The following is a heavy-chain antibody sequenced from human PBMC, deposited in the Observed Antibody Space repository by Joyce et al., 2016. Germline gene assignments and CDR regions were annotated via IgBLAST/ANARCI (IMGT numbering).Heavy chain of an antibody. CDR3: AKAHRRFSNWFDP. Sequence: QVHLVQSGAEVKKPGASVRVSCKASGYNFIDFYVHWVRQAPGQGLEWIGLVNPLGSTTTYAQKFQGRVSMTRDTSTSTVYLELNTLRYDDTALYYCAKAHRRFSNWFDPWGQGTLVTVSS. J-gene: IGHJ5*02. CDR2: VNPLGSTT. CDR1: GYNFIDFY. D-gene: IGHD3-3*01. V-gene: IGHV1-46*01.